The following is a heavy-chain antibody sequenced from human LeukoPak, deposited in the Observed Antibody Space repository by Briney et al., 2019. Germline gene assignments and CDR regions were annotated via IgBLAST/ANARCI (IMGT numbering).Heavy chain of an antibody. CDR3: ARETAVVPANVYCMDV. Sequence: SETLSLTCTVSSGSISSSSYYWGWIRQPPGKGLEWIGSIYYSGSTNYNPSLKSRVTMSVDTSKNQFPLKLSSVTAADTAVYYCARETAVVPANVYCMDVWGKGTTVTVSS. CDR1: SGSISSSSYY. V-gene: IGHV4-39*06. CDR2: IYYSGST. J-gene: IGHJ6*03. D-gene: IGHD2-2*01.